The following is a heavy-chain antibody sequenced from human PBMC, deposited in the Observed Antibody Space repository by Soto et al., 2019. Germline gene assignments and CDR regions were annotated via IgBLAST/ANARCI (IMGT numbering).Heavy chain of an antibody. D-gene: IGHD3-10*01. CDR1: GASITSSGYS. V-gene: IGHV4-30-2*01. J-gene: IGHJ4*02. Sequence: QLQLQESGSGLVKPSQTLSLTCAVSGASITSSGYSWSWIRQPPGKGLEWIGYIYHGGSTYYNPSLRGRVSISADKFRNHFSLRLSSVTAADTAVYYCARDRGNSHFDNWGQGTLVTVSS. CDR2: IYHGGST. CDR3: ARDRGNSHFDN.